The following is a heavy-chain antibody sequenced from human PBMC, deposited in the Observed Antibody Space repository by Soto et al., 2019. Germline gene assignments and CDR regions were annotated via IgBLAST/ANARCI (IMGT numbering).Heavy chain of an antibody. CDR1: GGSISSYY. CDR3: ARDRPASYDYVWGRYYYYGMDV. Sequence: SETLSLTCTVSGGSISSYYWSWIRQPPGKGLEWIGYIYYSGSTNYNPSLKSRVTISVDTSKNQFSLKLSSVTAADTAVYYCARDRPASYDYVWGRYYYYGMDVWGQGNTVTVSS. J-gene: IGHJ6*02. V-gene: IGHV4-59*01. D-gene: IGHD3-16*01. CDR2: IYYSGST.